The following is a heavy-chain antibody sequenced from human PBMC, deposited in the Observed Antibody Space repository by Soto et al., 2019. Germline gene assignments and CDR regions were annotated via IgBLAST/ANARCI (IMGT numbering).Heavy chain of an antibody. CDR2: FDPEDGET. CDR1: GYTLTELS. J-gene: IGHJ6*02. D-gene: IGHD6-13*01. CDR3: ATDQGYSNSYYYYGMDV. V-gene: IGHV1-24*01. Sequence: GASVKVSCKVSGYTLTELSMHWVRQAPGKGLEWMGGFDPEDGETICAQKFQGRVTMTEDTSTDTAYMELSSLRSEDTAVYYCATDQGYSNSYYYYGMDVWGQGTTVTVSS.